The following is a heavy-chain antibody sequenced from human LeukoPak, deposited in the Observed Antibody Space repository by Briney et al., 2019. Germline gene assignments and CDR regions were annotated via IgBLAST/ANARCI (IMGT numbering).Heavy chain of an antibody. D-gene: IGHD5-12*01. V-gene: IGHV3-30*02. CDR3: AKDTRRPSRAIDY. CDR1: GFTFSSYG. J-gene: IGHJ4*02. CDR2: IRYDGSNK. Sequence: QPGGSLRLSCVASGFTFSSYGMHWVRQAPGKGLEWVAFIRYDGSNKYYADSVKGRFTISRDNSKNTLYLQMNSLRAEDTAVYYCAKDTRRPSRAIDYWGQGTLVTVSS.